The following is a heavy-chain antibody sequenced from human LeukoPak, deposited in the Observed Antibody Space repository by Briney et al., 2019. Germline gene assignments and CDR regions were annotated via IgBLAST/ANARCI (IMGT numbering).Heavy chain of an antibody. CDR2: IIPIFGTA. V-gene: IGHV1-69*05. J-gene: IGHJ3*02. CDR3: ARESSSLLDAFDI. Sequence: ASVKVSCKASGGTFSSYAISWVRQAPGQGLEWMGGIIPIFGTANYAQKFQGRVTITTDESTSTAYMELSSLRSEDTAVYYCARESSSLLDAFDIWGQGTMVTVSS. D-gene: IGHD6-13*01. CDR1: GGTFSSYA.